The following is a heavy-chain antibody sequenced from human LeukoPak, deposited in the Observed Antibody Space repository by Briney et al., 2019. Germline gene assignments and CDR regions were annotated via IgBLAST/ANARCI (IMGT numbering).Heavy chain of an antibody. CDR2: ISAYNGNT. CDR3: ARGSSGWYLYYFDY. J-gene: IGHJ4*02. CDR1: GYTFTSYG. Sequence: VASVKVSCKASGYTFTSYGISWVRQAPGQGLEWMGWISAYNGNTNYAQKLQGRVTMTTDTSTSTAYMELRSLRSDDTAVYYCARGSSGWYLYYFDYWGQGTLVTVSS. D-gene: IGHD6-19*01. V-gene: IGHV1-18*01.